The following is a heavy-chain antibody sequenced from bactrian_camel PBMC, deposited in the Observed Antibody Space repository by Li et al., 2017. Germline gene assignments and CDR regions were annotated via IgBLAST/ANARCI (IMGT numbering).Heavy chain of an antibody. CDR1: GFTFTNYW. CDR2: SSSGALSL. J-gene: IGHJ4*01. D-gene: IGHD6*01. V-gene: IGHV3S25*01. CDR3: AARLCGSQRDFL. Sequence: QLVESGGGLVQPGGSLRLSCAASGFTFTNYWMHWVRQGPGKGLEWVSSSSSGALSLVYADSVKGRFTISRDNAKNTVYLLMNSLKPEDTAIYFCAARLCGSQRDFLWGQGTQVTVS.